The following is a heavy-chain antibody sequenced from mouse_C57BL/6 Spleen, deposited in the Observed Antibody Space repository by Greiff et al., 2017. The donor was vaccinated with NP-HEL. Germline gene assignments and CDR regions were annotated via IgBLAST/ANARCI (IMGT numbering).Heavy chain of an antibody. Sequence: VKLVESGAELVKPGASVKISCKASGYAFSSYWMNWVKQRPGKGLEWIGQIYPGDGDTNYNGKFKGKATLTADKSSSTAYMQLSSLTSEDSAVYFCARWDGSSFAYWGQGTLVTVSA. CDR2: IYPGDGDT. D-gene: IGHD1-1*01. CDR1: GYAFSSYW. J-gene: IGHJ3*01. CDR3: ARWDGSSFAY. V-gene: IGHV1-80*01.